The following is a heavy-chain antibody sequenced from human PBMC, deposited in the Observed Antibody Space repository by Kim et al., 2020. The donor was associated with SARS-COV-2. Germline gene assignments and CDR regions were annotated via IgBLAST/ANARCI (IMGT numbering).Heavy chain of an antibody. Sequence: SETLSLTCTVSGGSISSSSYYWGWIRQPPGKGLEWIGSIYYSGSTYYNPSLKSRVTISVDTSKNQFSLKLSSVTAADTAVYYCARLKGFVRADPWGQGTLDTVSS. V-gene: IGHV4-39*01. CDR2: IYYSGST. D-gene: IGHD3-10*01. CDR1: GGSISSSSYY. CDR3: ARLKGFVRADP. J-gene: IGHJ5*02.